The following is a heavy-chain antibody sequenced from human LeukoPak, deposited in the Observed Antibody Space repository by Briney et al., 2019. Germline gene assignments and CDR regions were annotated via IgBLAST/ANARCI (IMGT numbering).Heavy chain of an antibody. CDR3: AKDAQRGFDYSNSLEH. J-gene: IGHJ4*02. CDR2: IYSGGNT. D-gene: IGHD4-11*01. Sequence: PGGSLRLSCAASGFTVSSNYMSWVRQAPGKGLEWVSVIYSGGNTYYADSVKGRFTISRDNFKNTVSLQMNSLRAEDTAVYYCAKDAQRGFDYSNSLEHWGQGSLVTVSS. CDR1: GFTVSSNY. V-gene: IGHV3-53*01.